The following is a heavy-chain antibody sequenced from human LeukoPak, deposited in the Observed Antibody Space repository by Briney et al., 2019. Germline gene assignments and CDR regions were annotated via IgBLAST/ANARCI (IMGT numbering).Heavy chain of an antibody. D-gene: IGHD4-17*01. CDR3: TRDPDGAHDFDY. CDR1: GYTFTDYY. J-gene: IGHJ4*02. Sequence: ASVKVSCKASGYTFTDYYMHWVRQAPGQGLEWMGWIGVYNGETNYAQNFRGRVTMTTDTSTSTAYMELRSLRSDDTAVYYCTRDPDGAHDFDYWGQGTLATVSS. CDR2: IGVYNGET. V-gene: IGHV1-18*04.